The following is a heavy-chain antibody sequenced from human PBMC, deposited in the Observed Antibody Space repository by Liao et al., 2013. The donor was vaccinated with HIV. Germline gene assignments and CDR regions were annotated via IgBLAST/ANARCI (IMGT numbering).Heavy chain of an antibody. CDR1: SGSISSHY. J-gene: IGHJ6*03. Sequence: QVQLQESGPGLVRPSETLSLTCTVSSGSISSHYWSWIRQPAGKGLEWIGRIYTSGSTNYNPSLKSRVIMSVDTSKSQFSLRLSSVTAADTAVYYCAREATKWFGDRDHYYYYMDVWGKGTTVTVSS. CDR2: IYTSGST. CDR3: AREATKWFGDRDHYYYYMDV. V-gene: IGHV4-4*07. D-gene: IGHD3-10*01.